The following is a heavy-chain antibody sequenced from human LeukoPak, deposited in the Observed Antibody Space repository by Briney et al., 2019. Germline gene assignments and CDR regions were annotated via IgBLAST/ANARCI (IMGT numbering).Heavy chain of an antibody. J-gene: IGHJ4*02. Sequence: SGTLSLTCTVSGGSISSSNWWSWVRQPPGKGLEWIGEIYHSGITNDNPSLKSRVSISVDKSRNQFSLKMSSVTAADTAVYYCARVVYFYDSSSYYAMPPLFDHWGQGTLVTVSS. D-gene: IGHD3-22*01. CDR3: ARVVYFYDSSSYYAMPPLFDH. V-gene: IGHV4-4*02. CDR2: IYHSGIT. CDR1: GGSISSSNW.